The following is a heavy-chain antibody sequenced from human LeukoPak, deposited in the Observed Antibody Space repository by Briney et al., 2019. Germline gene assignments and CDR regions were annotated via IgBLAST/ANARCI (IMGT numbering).Heavy chain of an antibody. Sequence: ASVKVSCKASGYTFTGYYMHWVRQAPGQGLEWMGWINPNSGGTNYAQKFQGRVTMTRDTPISTAYMELSRLRSDDTAVYYCARVTMVQGVIHFDYWGQGTLVTVSS. CDR2: INPNSGGT. V-gene: IGHV1-2*02. CDR3: ARVTMVQGVIHFDY. CDR1: GYTFTGYY. J-gene: IGHJ4*02. D-gene: IGHD3-10*01.